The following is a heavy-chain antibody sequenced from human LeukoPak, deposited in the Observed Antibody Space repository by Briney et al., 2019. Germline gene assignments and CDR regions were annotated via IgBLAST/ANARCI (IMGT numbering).Heavy chain of an antibody. D-gene: IGHD4-17*01. CDR3: ARGTHDYGDYETLDY. Sequence: SVKVSCKASGGTFSSYAISWVRQAPGQGLGWMGGIIPIFGTANYAQKFQGRVTITADESTSTAYMELSSLRSEDTAVYYCARGTHDYGDYETLDYWGQGTLVTVSS. CDR1: GGTFSSYA. J-gene: IGHJ4*02. V-gene: IGHV1-69*01. CDR2: IIPIFGTA.